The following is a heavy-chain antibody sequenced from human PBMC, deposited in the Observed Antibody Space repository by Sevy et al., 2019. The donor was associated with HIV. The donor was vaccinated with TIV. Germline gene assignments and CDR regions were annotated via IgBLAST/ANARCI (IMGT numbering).Heavy chain of an antibody. CDR3: ARGGGYCGGDCYSIDY. CDR1: GFTFSSYW. V-gene: IGHV3-7*01. J-gene: IGHJ4*02. CDR2: IKQDGSEK. D-gene: IGHD2-21*02. Sequence: GGSLRLSCAASGFTFSSYWMSWVRQAPGKGLEWVANIKQDGSEKYYADSVKGRFTISRDNSKDTLFLQMNSLTPEDTAVYYCARGGGYCGGDCYSIDYWGQGALVTVSS.